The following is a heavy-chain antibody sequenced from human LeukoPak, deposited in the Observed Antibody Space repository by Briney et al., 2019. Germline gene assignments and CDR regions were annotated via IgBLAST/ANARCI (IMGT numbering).Heavy chain of an antibody. J-gene: IGHJ4*02. D-gene: IGHD2-15*01. CDR3: AKDRSSGGSFDY. Sequence: GGSLRLSCVASGFTFGKYWMSWVRQAPGKGLEWVSDISGSGGSTYYADSVKGRFTISRDNSKNTLYLQMNSLRAEDTAVYYCAKDRSSGGSFDYWGQGTLVTVSS. V-gene: IGHV3-23*01. CDR1: GFTFGKYW. CDR2: ISGSGGST.